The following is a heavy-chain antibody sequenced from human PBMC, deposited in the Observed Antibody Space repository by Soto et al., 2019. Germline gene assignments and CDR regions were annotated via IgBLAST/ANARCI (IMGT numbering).Heavy chain of an antibody. V-gene: IGHV4-59*08. CDR2: IYYSGST. CDR1: GGSISNYY. CDR3: ARRLRYCSGGRCYPGAFEI. J-gene: IGHJ3*02. D-gene: IGHD2-15*01. Sequence: SETLSLTCTVSGGSISNYYWSWIRQPPGKGLEWIGYIYYSGSTNYNPSLKSRVIISVDTSKNQFSLKLSSVTAPDTAVYFCARRLRYCSGGRCYPGAFEIWGQGTMVTVS.